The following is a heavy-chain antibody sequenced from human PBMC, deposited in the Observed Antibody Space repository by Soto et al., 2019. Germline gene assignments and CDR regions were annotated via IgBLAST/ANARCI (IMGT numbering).Heavy chain of an antibody. J-gene: IGHJ6*02. V-gene: IGHV1-18*01. CDR3: ARVAIHLIRGLKVDFYSMDV. CDR2: ISVYNGNK. CDR1: CYTFNNYG. D-gene: IGHD3-16*01. Sequence: SVEVSYKASCYTFNNYGITWVRQAPVQGLEWLGWISVYNGNKNYAKKVQGRVSMTADTSTSTAHMELRSLQSDDTAVYFCARVAIHLIRGLKVDFYSMDVWGQGTKVTVYS.